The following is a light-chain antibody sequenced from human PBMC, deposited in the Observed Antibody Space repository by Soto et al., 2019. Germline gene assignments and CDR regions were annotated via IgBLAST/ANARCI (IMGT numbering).Light chain of an antibody. CDR2: DAS. Sequence: ETVLTQSPATLSLSPGESATLSCRASQSVSTYLAWYQHKPGQAPRLLIFDASQRATGIPARFRGSGSGTDFTLSISSLEPEDFAVYYCQQRTDRPPWTFGQGTKVDIK. V-gene: IGKV3-11*01. J-gene: IGKJ1*01. CDR3: QQRTDRPPWT. CDR1: QSVSTY.